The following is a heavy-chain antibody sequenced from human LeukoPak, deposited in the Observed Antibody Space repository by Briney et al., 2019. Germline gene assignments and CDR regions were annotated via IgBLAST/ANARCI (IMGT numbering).Heavy chain of an antibody. V-gene: IGHV3-43*02. J-gene: IGHJ4*02. CDR2: ISGDGGST. CDR3: AKETSSGWLFDY. Sequence: APGKGLEWVSLISGDGGSTYYADSVKGRFTISRDNSKNSLYLQMNSLRTEDTALYYCAKETSSGWLFDYWGQGTLVTVSS. D-gene: IGHD6-19*01.